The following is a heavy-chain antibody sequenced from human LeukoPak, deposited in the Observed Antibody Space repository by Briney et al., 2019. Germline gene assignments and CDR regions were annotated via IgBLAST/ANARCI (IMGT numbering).Heavy chain of an antibody. D-gene: IGHD6-6*01. Sequence: PGGSLRLSCAASGFTFSSYWMSWVRQAPGKGLEWVSSISSSSRYTYYADSVKGRFTISRANGKNSLYLQMNSLRAEDTAVYYCVRDLTTSSTAYFHHWGQGTLVTVSS. V-gene: IGHV3-21*01. J-gene: IGHJ1*01. CDR3: VRDLTTSSTAYFHH. CDR2: ISSSSRYT. CDR1: GFTFSSYW.